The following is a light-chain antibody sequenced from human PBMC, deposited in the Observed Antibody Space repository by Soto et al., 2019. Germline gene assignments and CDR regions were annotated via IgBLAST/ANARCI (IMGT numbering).Light chain of an antibody. J-gene: IGLJ2*01. CDR2: EVS. Sequence: QSVLTQPASVSGSPGQSITISCSGISPDFGVSWYQHFPGKAPKLLIFEVSNRPSGVSTRFSGSMSGNMAFLTISGLQSEDEGLYHCSSYSSTTTLFGGGTKLTVL. CDR3: SSYSSTTTL. CDR1: SPDFGV. V-gene: IGLV2-14*01.